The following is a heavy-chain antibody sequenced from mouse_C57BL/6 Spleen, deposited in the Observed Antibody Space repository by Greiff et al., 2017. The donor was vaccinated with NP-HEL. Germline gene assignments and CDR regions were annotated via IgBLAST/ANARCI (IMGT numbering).Heavy chain of an antibody. CDR1: GYSITSGYY. V-gene: IGHV3-6*01. Sequence: DVKLQESGPGLVKPSQSLSLTCSVTGYSITSGYYWNWIRQFPGNKLEWMGYISYDGSNNYNPSLKNRISITRDTSKNQFFLKLNSVTTEDTATYYCARVGFITTPHWYFDVWGTGTTVTVSS. D-gene: IGHD1-1*01. CDR3: ARVGFITTPHWYFDV. J-gene: IGHJ1*03. CDR2: ISYDGSN.